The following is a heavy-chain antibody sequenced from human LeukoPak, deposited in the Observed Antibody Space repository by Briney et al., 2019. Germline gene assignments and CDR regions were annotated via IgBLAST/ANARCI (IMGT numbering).Heavy chain of an antibody. CDR1: GFTFSSYV. D-gene: IGHD4-17*01. CDR3: AKDRLSNGDPAAY. J-gene: IGHJ4*02. Sequence: AGGSLRLSCAASGFTFSSYVMSWVRQAPGKGLEWVSAISGSGSSTYYADSVKGRFTISRDNSKITLYLQMNSLRAEDTAVYYCAKDRLSNGDPAAYWGQGTLVTVSS. CDR2: ISGSGSST. V-gene: IGHV3-23*01.